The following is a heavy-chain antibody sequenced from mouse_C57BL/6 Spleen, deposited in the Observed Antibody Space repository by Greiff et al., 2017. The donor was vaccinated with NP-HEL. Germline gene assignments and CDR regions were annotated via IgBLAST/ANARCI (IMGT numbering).Heavy chain of an antibody. J-gene: IGHJ3*01. CDR2: ISSGGSYT. D-gene: IGHD1-1*01. Sequence: DVMLVESGGDLVKPGGSLKLSCAASGFTFSSYGMSWVRQTPDKRLEWVATISSGGSYTYYPDSVKGRFTISRDNAKNTLYLQMSSLKSEDTAMYYCARDYGSIPAWFAYWGQGTLVTVSA. V-gene: IGHV5-6*02. CDR3: ARDYGSIPAWFAY. CDR1: GFTFSSYG.